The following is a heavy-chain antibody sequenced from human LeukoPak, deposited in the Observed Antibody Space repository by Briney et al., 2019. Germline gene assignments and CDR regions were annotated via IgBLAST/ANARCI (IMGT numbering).Heavy chain of an antibody. CDR2: INPSGGST. V-gene: IGHV1-46*01. CDR3: ATSFRAVNWFDP. Sequence: GASVKVSCKASGYTFTRYYMNWVRQAPGQGLEWMGIINPSGGSTNYAQKFQGRVTTTRDTSTSTIYMEVSSLRSEDTAVYYCATSFRAVNWFDPWGQGTLVTVSS. D-gene: IGHD3-10*01. J-gene: IGHJ5*02. CDR1: GYTFTRYY.